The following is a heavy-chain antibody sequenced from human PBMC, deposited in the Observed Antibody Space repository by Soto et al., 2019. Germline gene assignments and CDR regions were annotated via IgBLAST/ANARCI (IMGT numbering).Heavy chain of an antibody. D-gene: IGHD1-1*01. CDR1: GGSVSSGTYY. V-gene: IGHV4-61*03. CDR3: AREAQLERLMGPRHDWFDP. Sequence: SETLSLTCTVSGGSVSSGTYYWTWIRQPPGKGLEWIGYISYSGSTDYNPSLKSRVTISVDTSKNHFSLKLTSVTAADTAVYYCAREAQLERLMGPRHDWFDPWGQGTLVTVSS. CDR2: ISYSGST. J-gene: IGHJ5*02.